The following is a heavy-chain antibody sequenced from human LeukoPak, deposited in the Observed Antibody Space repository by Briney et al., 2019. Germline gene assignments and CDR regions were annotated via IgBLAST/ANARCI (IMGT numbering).Heavy chain of an antibody. CDR1: GFTVSSNY. Sequence: GGSLRLSCAASGFTVSSNYMSWVRQAPGKGLEWVSVIYSGGSTYYADSVKGRFTISGDNSKNTLYLQMNSLRAEDTAVYYCARVPQAAGSGSSGARIYYYYYYMDVWGKGTTVTVSS. CDR2: IYSGGST. J-gene: IGHJ6*03. D-gene: IGHD3-10*01. CDR3: ARVPQAAGSGSSGARIYYYYYYMDV. V-gene: IGHV3-53*01.